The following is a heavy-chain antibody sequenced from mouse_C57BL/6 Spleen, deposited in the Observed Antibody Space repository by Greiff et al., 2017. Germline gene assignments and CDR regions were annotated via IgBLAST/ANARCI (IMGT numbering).Heavy chain of an antibody. V-gene: IGHV1-26*01. D-gene: IGHD2-3*01. CDR3: AIMDYGFYVPFDY. J-gene: IGHJ2*01. CDR1: GYTFTDYY. Sequence: EVQLQQSGPELVKPGASVKISCKASGYTFTDYYMHWVEQSHGKSLEWIGDINPNNGGTRYNQKFKGKATLTVDTSSSTAYMELRSLTSDDSADYYCAIMDYGFYVPFDYWGQGTTVTVSS. CDR2: INPNNGGT.